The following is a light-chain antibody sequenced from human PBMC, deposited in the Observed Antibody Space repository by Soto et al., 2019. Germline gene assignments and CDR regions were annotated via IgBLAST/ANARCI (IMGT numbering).Light chain of an antibody. Sequence: EIVMTQSPATLSLSPGDIATLYCSASQSVRSHLAWFQQKPGQPPRLLIFGESTRATGVPARFSGSGSGTEFTLIISSLQSEDFAVYYCQQYNNWPLTFGGGTKVDIK. CDR3: QQYNNWPLT. V-gene: IGKV3-15*01. J-gene: IGKJ4*01. CDR1: QSVRSH. CDR2: GES.